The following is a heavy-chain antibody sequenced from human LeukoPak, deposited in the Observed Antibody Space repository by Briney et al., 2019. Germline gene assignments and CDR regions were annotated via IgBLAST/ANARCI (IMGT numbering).Heavy chain of an antibody. Sequence: NPSETLSHTCAVYGGSFSGYYWSWIRQPPGKGLEWIGEINHSGSTNYNPSLKSRVTISVDTSKNQFSLKLSSVTAADTAVYYCARGGSGYDPIPHFDYWGQGTLVTVSS. CDR2: INHSGST. CDR3: ARGGSGYDPIPHFDY. D-gene: IGHD5-12*01. J-gene: IGHJ4*02. V-gene: IGHV4-34*01. CDR1: GGSFSGYY.